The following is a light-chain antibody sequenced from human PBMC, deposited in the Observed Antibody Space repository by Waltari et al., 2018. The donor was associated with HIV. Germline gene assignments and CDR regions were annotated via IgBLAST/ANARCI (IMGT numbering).Light chain of an antibody. CDR2: DNN. J-gene: IGLJ2*01. Sequence: QSVLTQPPSVSATPGQKVTISCSGTRTHIANNGVSWYQLLPGTAPKLLIYDNNKRPSGIPDRFSGSKSGTSATLAITGLLTGDEADYYCGTWDNSLGAGVFGGGTTVTVL. CDR1: RTHIANNG. V-gene: IGLV1-51*01. CDR3: GTWDNSLGAGV.